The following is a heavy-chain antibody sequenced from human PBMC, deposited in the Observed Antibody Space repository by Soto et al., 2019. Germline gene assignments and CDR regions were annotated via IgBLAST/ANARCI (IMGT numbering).Heavy chain of an antibody. CDR2: IKSKTDGGTT. D-gene: IGHD3-22*01. CDR3: TKDSRITMIEVDAFDI. CDR1: GFAFSNAW. J-gene: IGHJ3*02. V-gene: IGHV3-15*01. Sequence: PGGSLRLSCAASGFAFSNAWMSWVRQAPGKGLEWVGRIKSKTDGGTTDYAAPVKGRFTISRDDSKNTLYLQMNSLKTEDTAVYYCTKDSRITMIEVDAFDIWGPGTMVTVSS.